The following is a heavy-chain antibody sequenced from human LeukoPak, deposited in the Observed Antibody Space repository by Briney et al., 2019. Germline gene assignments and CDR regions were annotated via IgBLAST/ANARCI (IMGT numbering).Heavy chain of an antibody. Sequence: SVKVSCKASGGTFSSYAISWVRQAPGQGLEWMGGIIPIFGTANYAQKFQGRVTITADESTSTAYMELSSLRSEDTAVYYCARVYSYDSSGYPYDAFDIWGQGTMVTVSS. CDR3: ARVYSYDSSGYPYDAFDI. V-gene: IGHV1-69*01. CDR1: GGTFSSYA. CDR2: IIPIFGTA. D-gene: IGHD3-22*01. J-gene: IGHJ3*02.